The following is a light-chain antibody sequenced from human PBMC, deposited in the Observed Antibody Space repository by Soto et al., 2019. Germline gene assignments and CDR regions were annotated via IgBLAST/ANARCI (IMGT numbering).Light chain of an antibody. J-gene: IGKJ1*01. V-gene: IGKV3D-15*01. CDR1: QSVTYK. CDR3: QQYDSWPRT. CDR2: GAS. Sequence: IVMTQSPATLSVSPGESATLSCRASQSVTYKVAWYQQKPGQAPRLLMYGASMKVTGIPDRFRGSGSGTEFTLTISSLQSEDFAVYHCQQYDSWPRTVGQGTKVDIK.